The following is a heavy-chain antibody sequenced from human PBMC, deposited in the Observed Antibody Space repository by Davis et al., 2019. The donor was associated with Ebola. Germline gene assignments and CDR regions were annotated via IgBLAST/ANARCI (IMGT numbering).Heavy chain of an antibody. V-gene: IGHV3-11*04. CDR1: GGSFSTYY. CDR3: ARHLLYDSSGYYRHWYFDL. J-gene: IGHJ2*01. CDR2: ISRSGYTI. D-gene: IGHD3-22*01. Sequence: LSLTCTVSGGSFSTYYWSWVRQPPGKGLEWVSYISRSGYTIYYADSVKGRFTISRDNAKNSLFLQMNSLRDEDTAVYYCARHLLYDSSGYYRHWYFDLWGRGTLVTVSS.